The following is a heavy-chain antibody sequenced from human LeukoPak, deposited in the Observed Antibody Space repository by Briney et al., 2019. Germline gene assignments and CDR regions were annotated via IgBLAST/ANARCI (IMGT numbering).Heavy chain of an antibody. Sequence: SETLSPTPSPPGASSTASSSRRIPQPPGKGLEWIGEINHRRHTNYNPSVKNRVTISVDTSQNQFSLKLSSVTPADQAVYYCARGRQNIVPTRRGNWFDPWGQGTLVTVSS. CDR1: GASSTASS. J-gene: IGHJ5*02. V-gene: IGHV4-34*01. CDR2: INHRRHT. D-gene: IGHD5-12*01. CDR3: ARGRQNIVPTRRGNWFDP.